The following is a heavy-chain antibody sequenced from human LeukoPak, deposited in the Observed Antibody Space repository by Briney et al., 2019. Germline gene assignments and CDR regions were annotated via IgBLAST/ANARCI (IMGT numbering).Heavy chain of an antibody. CDR1: GASISSSNW. D-gene: IGHD3-16*02. J-gene: IGHJ4*02. Sequence: SETLSLTCAVSGASISSSNWWCWVRQSPGKGLEWIGEVYKTGKTNYHPPLKSRVTISVDTSKNQFSLEMTSVTAADTAVYYCARAWSLEDLSSYRTLDVWGQGILVPVSS. V-gene: IGHV4-4*02. CDR3: ARAWSLEDLSSYRTLDV. CDR2: VYKTGKT.